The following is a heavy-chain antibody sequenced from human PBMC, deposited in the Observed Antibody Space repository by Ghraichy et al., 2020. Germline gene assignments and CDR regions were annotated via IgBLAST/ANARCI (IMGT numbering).Heavy chain of an antibody. J-gene: IGHJ5*02. V-gene: IGHV4-39*01. CDR2: MYHSGST. D-gene: IGHD6-19*01. CDR3: ARHRYGQWLTGGWFDP. CDR1: GDSISSSTYY. Sequence: SETLSLTCTVSGDSISSSTYYWAWIRQPPGKGLDWIGSMYHSGSTYYNPSLKSRVTVSVDTSKNQVSLKMSSVTAADTAVYYCARHRYGQWLTGGWFDPWGQGTLVTVSS.